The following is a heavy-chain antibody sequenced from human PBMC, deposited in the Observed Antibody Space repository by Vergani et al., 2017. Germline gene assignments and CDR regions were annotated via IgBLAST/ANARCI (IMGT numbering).Heavy chain of an antibody. Sequence: EVQLVESGGGLVQPGRSLRLSCAASGFTFDDYAMHWVRQAPGKGLEWVSGISWNSGSIGYADSVKGRFTISRDNAKNSLYLQMNSLRAEDTALYYCAKDISGGIAAANDAFDIWGQGTMSPSLQ. J-gene: IGHJ3*02. D-gene: IGHD6-13*01. CDR2: ISWNSGSI. CDR3: AKDISGGIAAANDAFDI. CDR1: GFTFDDYA. V-gene: IGHV3-9*01.